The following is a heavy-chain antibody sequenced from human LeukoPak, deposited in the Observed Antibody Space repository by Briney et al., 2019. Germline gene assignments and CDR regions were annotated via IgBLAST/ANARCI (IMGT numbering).Heavy chain of an antibody. CDR3: ARVYSSGYFDY. J-gene: IGHJ4*02. Sequence: PGWSLRLSCAASGFTVSSNYMSWVRQAPGKGLEGVSVIYSVGSTYYADSVKGRFTISRDNSKNTLYLQMNSLRAEDTAVYYCARVYSSGYFDYWGQGTLVTVSS. D-gene: IGHD5-18*01. V-gene: IGHV3-53*01. CDR2: IYSVGST. CDR1: GFTVSSNY.